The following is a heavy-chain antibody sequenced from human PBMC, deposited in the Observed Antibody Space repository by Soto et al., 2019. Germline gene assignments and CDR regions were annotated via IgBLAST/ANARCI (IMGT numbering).Heavy chain of an antibody. CDR2: IYSSGGT. CDR1: GGSISSYY. D-gene: IGHD5-18*01. V-gene: IGHV4-4*07. J-gene: IGHJ4*02. Sequence: SETLSLTCTVSGGSISSYYWSWIRQPAGKGLEWIGRIYSSGGTNFNPSLKSRVTMSVDTSKKQFSLKLSSVTAADTAVYYCARGYRYGDTFDYWGQGTLVTVSS. CDR3: ARGYRYGDTFDY.